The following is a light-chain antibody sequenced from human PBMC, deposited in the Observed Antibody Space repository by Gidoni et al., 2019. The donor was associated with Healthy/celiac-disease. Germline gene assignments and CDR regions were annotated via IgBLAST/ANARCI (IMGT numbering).Light chain of an antibody. Sequence: DIVMTQSPHSLAVALGERATINCKSRQSVLYTSNNKNYLAWYQQKPGQPTKLLIYWASTRESVVPDRFSGSGSGTDFTLTSSRLQAEDGAVYYCQQYYSTPITFGQGTRLEIK. V-gene: IGKV4-1*01. J-gene: IGKJ5*01. CDR1: QSVLYTSNNKNY. CDR2: WAS. CDR3: QQYYSTPIT.